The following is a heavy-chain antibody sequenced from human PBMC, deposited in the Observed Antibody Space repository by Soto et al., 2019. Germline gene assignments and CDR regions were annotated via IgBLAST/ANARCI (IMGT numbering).Heavy chain of an antibody. Sequence: QVKLVQSGAEVKKPGASVKVSCKASGYTFTGNYMHWVRQAPGQGLEWMGWINPNSGGTNYAQKFQGMVTVTSDTSFSTAYMELSSLRSDDTAVYYCARDGDSSSPFDFRGQGTMVTVSS. J-gene: IGHJ3*01. CDR3: ARDGDSSSPFDF. D-gene: IGHD6-6*01. CDR1: GYTFTGNY. V-gene: IGHV1-2*02. CDR2: INPNSGGT.